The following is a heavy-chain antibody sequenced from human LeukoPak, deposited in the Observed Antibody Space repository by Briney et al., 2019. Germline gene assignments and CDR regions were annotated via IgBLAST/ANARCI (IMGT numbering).Heavy chain of an antibody. CDR1: GFTFSSYW. CDR2: IKQDGSEK. Sequence: QPGGSLRLSCAASGFTFSSYWMSWVRQAPGKGLEWVANIKQDGSEKYYVDSVKGRFTISRDNAKNSLYLQMNSLRAEDTAVYYCARVNSSGWYVYYYYYMDVWGKGTTVTISS. CDR3: ARVNSSGWYVYYYYYMDV. V-gene: IGHV3-7*01. J-gene: IGHJ6*03. D-gene: IGHD6-19*01.